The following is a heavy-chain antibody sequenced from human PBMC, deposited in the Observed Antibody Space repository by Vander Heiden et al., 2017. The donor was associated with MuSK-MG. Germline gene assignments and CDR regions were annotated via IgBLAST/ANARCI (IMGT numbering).Heavy chain of an antibody. Sequence: QVQLVESGGGLVKPGGSLRLPCAASGFTFSDYYMSWIRQAPGKGLEWVSYITNSGSTVYYADSVKGRFTISRDNAKNSLYLQMNSLRAEDTAVYYCARGQGGFCDSTTCYTVDHWGQGTLVTVSS. CDR1: GFTFSDYY. CDR2: ITNSGSTV. V-gene: IGHV3-11*01. D-gene: IGHD2-2*02. CDR3: ARGQGGFCDSTTCYTVDH. J-gene: IGHJ4*02.